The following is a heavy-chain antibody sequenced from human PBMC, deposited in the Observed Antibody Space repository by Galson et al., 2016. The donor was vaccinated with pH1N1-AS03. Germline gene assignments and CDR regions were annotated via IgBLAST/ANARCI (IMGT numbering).Heavy chain of an antibody. Sequence: SLRLSCAASGFTFSSYAMSWVRQAPGKGLDWVSSISGSGGDTYYADPVKGRFTISRDNSKNTLYLQMNSLRAEDTALYYCAMFPFVEVPGALQDMDVWGKGTTVIVSS. CDR3: AMFPFVEVPGALQDMDV. D-gene: IGHD2-2*01. J-gene: IGHJ6*03. CDR2: ISGSGGDT. CDR1: GFTFSSYA. V-gene: IGHV3-23*01.